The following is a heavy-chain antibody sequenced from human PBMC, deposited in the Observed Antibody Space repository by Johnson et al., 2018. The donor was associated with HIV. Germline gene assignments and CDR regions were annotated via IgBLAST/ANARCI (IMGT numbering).Heavy chain of an antibody. CDR1: GFTFSSYA. J-gene: IGHJ3*02. CDR3: ARHPDAFDI. CDR2: ISYDGSNK. V-gene: IGHV3-30-3*01. Sequence: VQLVESGGGLVQPGGSLRLSCAASGFTFSSYAMHWVRQAPGKGLEWVAVISYDGSNKYYADSVKGRFTISRDNSKNTLDLQMNSLRAEDTALYYCARHPDAFDIWGQGTMVTVSS.